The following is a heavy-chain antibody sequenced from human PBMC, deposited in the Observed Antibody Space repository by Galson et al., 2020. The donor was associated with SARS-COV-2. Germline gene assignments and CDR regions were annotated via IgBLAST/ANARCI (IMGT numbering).Heavy chain of an antibody. D-gene: IGHD6-19*01. V-gene: IGHV3-30-3*01. CDR2: IPHDGVNK. Sequence: GGSLRLSCAASGFTFSRYAMHWVRQAPGKGLEWVAAIPHDGVNKYSTDSVKGRFTLSRDNSKNALYLQMNGLRVEDTGVYYCARGPGVPVASTILWGTMDVWGQGTTVTVSS. J-gene: IGHJ6*02. CDR3: ARGPGVPVASTILWGTMDV. CDR1: GFTFSRYA.